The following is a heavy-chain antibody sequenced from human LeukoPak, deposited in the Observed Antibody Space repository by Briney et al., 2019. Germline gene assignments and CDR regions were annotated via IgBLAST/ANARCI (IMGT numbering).Heavy chain of an antibody. V-gene: IGHV3-23*01. Sequence: PGGSLRLSCAASGFTFSSFAMSWVRQAPGKGLEWVSAIVNSGGTTYYADSVKGRFTISRDNAKNTLYLQINSLRAEDAAVYYCARVGLGINYYYGMDVWGQGTTVTVSS. CDR2: IVNSGGTT. D-gene: IGHD1-14*01. CDR3: ARVGLGINYYYGMDV. J-gene: IGHJ6*02. CDR1: GFTFSSFA.